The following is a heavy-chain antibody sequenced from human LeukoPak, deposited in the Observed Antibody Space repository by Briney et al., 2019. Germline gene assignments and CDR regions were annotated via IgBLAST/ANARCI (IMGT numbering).Heavy chain of an antibody. CDR3: ARQSSRDGYNDY. V-gene: IGHV5-10-1*01. J-gene: IGHJ4*02. CDR1: GYSFTSYW. D-gene: IGHD5-24*01. CDR2: IDPSDSYT. Sequence: GEALKISCKGSGYSFTSYWISWVRQMPGKGLEWMGRIDPSDSYTNYSPSFQGHVTISAGKSIGTAYLQWSSLKASDTAMYYCARQSSRDGYNDYWGQGTLVTVSS.